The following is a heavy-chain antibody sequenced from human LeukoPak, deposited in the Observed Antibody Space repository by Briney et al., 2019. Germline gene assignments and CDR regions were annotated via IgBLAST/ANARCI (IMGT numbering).Heavy chain of an antibody. CDR3: AKDPEYYDSSGYFDY. V-gene: IGHV3-23*01. Sequence: GGTLRLSCAASGFTFSSCGMSWVRQAPGKGLEWVSALSDSGGSTFYADSVKGRFTISRDNSKNTLYLQMNSLRAEDTAVYYCAKDPEYYDSSGYFDYWGQGTLVTVSS. CDR2: LSDSGGST. CDR1: GFTFSSCG. J-gene: IGHJ4*02. D-gene: IGHD3-22*01.